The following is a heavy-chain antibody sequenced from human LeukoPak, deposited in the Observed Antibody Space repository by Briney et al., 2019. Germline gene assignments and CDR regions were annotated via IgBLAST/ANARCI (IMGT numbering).Heavy chain of an antibody. J-gene: IGHJ5*02. CDR1: GFTFSNAW. D-gene: IGHD6-13*01. CDR2: IKSKTDGGTT. Sequence: GGSLRLSCAASGFTFSNAWMSWVRQAPGKGLEWVGRIKSKTDGGTTDYAAPVKGRFTISRDDSKNTLYLQMNSLKTEDTAVYYCARPREKAAAGTRFDPWGQGTLVTVSS. V-gene: IGHV3-15*01. CDR3: ARPREKAAAGTRFDP.